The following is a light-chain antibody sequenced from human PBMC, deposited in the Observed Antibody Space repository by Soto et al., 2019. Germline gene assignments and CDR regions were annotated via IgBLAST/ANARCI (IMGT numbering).Light chain of an antibody. CDR3: SSYTSSSTWV. CDR1: SSDVGGYDF. CDR2: EVT. V-gene: IGLV2-14*01. J-gene: IGLJ3*02. Sequence: QSALTQPASVSGSPGQSITISCTGTSSDVGGYDFVSWYRQYPGQAPKILIYEVTHRPSGVPDRFSGSKSGNTASLTISGLQADDEADYYCSSYTSSSTWVFGGGTKVTV.